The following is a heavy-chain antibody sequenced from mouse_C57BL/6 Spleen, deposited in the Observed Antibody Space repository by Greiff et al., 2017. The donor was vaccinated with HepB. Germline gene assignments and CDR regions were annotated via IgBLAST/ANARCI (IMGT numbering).Heavy chain of an antibody. J-gene: IGHJ3*01. CDR2: IWWDDDK. D-gene: IGHD3-2*02. V-gene: IGHV8-8*01. CDR1: GFSLSTFGMG. Sequence: QVTLKESGPGILQPSQTLSLTCSFSGFSLSTFGMGVGWIRQPSGKGLEWLAHIWWDDDKYYNPALKSRLTISKDTSKNQVFLKIANVDTADTATYYCARMGILGSSGLAWFAYWGQGTLVTVSA. CDR3: ARMGILGSSGLAWFAY.